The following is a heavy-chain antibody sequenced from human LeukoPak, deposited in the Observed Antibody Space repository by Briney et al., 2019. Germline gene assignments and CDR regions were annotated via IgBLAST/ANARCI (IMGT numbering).Heavy chain of an antibody. CDR2: VYHSGTT. J-gene: IGHJ4*02. V-gene: IGHV4-38-2*01. CDR1: GYSISSGYF. D-gene: IGHD2-8*02. Sequence: PSETLSLTCAVSGYSISSGYFWGWIRPPPGKGLEWIGNVYHSGTTYYNASLKSRVTISVDTSKNQFSLSLGSVTAADTAVYYCARLSGCTGDNCYDVVYWGQGTLVTVSS. CDR3: ARLSGCTGDNCYDVVY.